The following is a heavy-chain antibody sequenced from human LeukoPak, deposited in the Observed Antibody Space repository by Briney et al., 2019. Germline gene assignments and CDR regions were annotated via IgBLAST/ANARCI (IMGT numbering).Heavy chain of an antibody. CDR2: IYPGDPDT. J-gene: IGHJ4*02. CDR1: GYSFTSYW. CDR3: ARQGGYYGSGLNFDY. Sequence: GESLKISCKGSGYSFTSYWIGWVRQMPGKGLEWMGIIYPGDPDTRYSPSFQGQVTISADKSISTAYLQWSSLKASDTAMYYCARQGGYYGSGLNFDYWGQGTLVTVSS. V-gene: IGHV5-51*01. D-gene: IGHD3-10*01.